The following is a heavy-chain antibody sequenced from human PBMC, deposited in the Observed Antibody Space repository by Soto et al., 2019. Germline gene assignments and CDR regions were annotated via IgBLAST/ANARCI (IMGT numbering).Heavy chain of an antibody. Sequence: GGSLRLSCAASGFTFSSYGMHWVRQAPGKGLEWVAVISYDGSNKYYADSVKGRFTISRDNSKNTLYLQMNSLRAEDTAVYYCAKDRWGVDGDYAYYYGMDVWGQGTTVTVSS. CDR1: GFTFSSYG. CDR3: AKDRWGVDGDYAYYYGMDV. J-gene: IGHJ6*02. V-gene: IGHV3-30*18. D-gene: IGHD4-17*01. CDR2: ISYDGSNK.